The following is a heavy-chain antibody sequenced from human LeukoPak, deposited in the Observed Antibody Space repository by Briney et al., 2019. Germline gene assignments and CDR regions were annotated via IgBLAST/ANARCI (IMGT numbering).Heavy chain of an antibody. CDR2: IYSGGST. D-gene: IGHD1-1*01. CDR1: GFTVSSNY. Sequence: PGGSLRLSCAASGFTVSSNYMSWVRQAPGKGLEWVSVIYSGGSTYYADSVKGRFTISRDNPKNTLYLQMNSLRAEDTAVYYCARDRTGTLDYWGQGTLVTVSS. J-gene: IGHJ4*02. V-gene: IGHV3-53*01. CDR3: ARDRTGTLDY.